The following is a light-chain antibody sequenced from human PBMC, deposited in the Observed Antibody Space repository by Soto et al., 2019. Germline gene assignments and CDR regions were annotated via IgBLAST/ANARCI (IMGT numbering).Light chain of an antibody. CDR3: QQYGSSLIT. Sequence: EVVLTQSPGTLSLSPGERATLSCRASQSVGSSYLAWYQQKPGQAPRLLIYGASSRATGIPDRFSGSGSGTDLTLTISTLEPEDFAVYYCQQYGSSLITFGHGTKVDIK. V-gene: IGKV3-20*01. CDR1: QSVGSSY. J-gene: IGKJ3*01. CDR2: GAS.